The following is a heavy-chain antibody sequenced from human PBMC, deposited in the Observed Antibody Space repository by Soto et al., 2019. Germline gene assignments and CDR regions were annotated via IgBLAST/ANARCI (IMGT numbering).Heavy chain of an antibody. Sequence: EVQLLESGGGLVQPGGSLRLSCAASGFTFNNYAMSWVRQAPGKGLDWVSAVTGSGGTTYYAVFVKGRFTISRDNSINTLDLIMNGVRVAETTVYYCASVFWDTGGHECFDIWRLGTMVTVSS. J-gene: IGHJ3*02. V-gene: IGHV3-23*01. D-gene: IGHD5-18*01. CDR2: VTGSGGTT. CDR3: ASVFWDTGGHECFDI. CDR1: GFTFNNYA.